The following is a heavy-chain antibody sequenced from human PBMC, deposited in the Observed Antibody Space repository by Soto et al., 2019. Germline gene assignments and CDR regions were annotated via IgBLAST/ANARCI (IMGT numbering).Heavy chain of an antibody. CDR1: GYTFTIYY. V-gene: IGHV1-46*01. Sequence: ASVKVSCKASGYTFTIYYMHWVRQAPGQGLEWMGIINPSGGSTSYAQKFQGRVTMTRDTSTSTVYMELSSLRSEDTAVYYCARDLPPGVGATTPHDAFDIWGQGTMVTVSS. CDR2: INPSGGST. D-gene: IGHD1-26*01. J-gene: IGHJ3*02. CDR3: ARDLPPGVGATTPHDAFDI.